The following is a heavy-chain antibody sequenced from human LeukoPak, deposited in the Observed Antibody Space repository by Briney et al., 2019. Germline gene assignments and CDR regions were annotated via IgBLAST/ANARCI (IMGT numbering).Heavy chain of an antibody. J-gene: IGHJ1*01. CDR3: AKELGVPAAGWQIQQ. CDR1: GFNFTRHG. CDR2: IWHTSMSA. D-gene: IGHD6-13*01. V-gene: IGHV3-33*06. Sequence: GSSLRLSCGTSGFNFTRHGMHWVRQAPGKGLEWVAVIWHTSMSAFYSDSVKGRFIISRDNSRNALYLQMSNLRADDTAVYYCAKELGVPAAGWQIQQWGLGTLVTVSS.